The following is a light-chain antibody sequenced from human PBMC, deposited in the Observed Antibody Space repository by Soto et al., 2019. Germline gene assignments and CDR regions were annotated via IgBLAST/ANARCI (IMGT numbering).Light chain of an antibody. J-gene: IGKJ5*01. Sequence: EIEMPKSPQPVSVSAGERATLSCRASQTSSNDLAWYQQKPGQAPRLLIYGASNRATGIPARFSGSGSGTDFTLTISSREPDDFAAYYCQQRCNWPPITFGQGTRVEIK. CDR1: QTSSND. V-gene: IGKV3-11*01. CDR3: QQRCNWPPIT. CDR2: GAS.